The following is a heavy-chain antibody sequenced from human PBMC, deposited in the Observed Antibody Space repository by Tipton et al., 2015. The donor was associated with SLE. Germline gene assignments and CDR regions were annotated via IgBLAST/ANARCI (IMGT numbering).Heavy chain of an antibody. D-gene: IGHD2-15*01. J-gene: IGHJ5*02. V-gene: IGHV3-15*01. CDR2: IKSKTDGGTT. Sequence: SLRLSCAASGFTFSNAWMSWVRQAPGKGLEWVGRIKSKTDGGTTDSAAPVKGRFTVSRDNSKNTLFLQMNSLRPEDSGVYYCAKGTYLRGFTPYGEWYDPWGQGTLVTVSS. CDR3: AKGTYLRGFTPYGEWYDP. CDR1: GFTFSNAW.